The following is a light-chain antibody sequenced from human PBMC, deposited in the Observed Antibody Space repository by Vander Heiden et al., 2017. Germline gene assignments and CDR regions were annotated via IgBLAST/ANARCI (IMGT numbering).Light chain of an antibody. V-gene: IGLV3-21*02. Sequence: SYVLTQPPSASAAPGQTARITWGGNNMGTKSVHWYQQKPGQAPVLVVHDDSDRPSGIPERFSGSNSGNTATLTISRVEAGDEADYFCQVWDSSSDHVLFGGGTKVTVL. CDR3: QVWDSSSDHVL. CDR2: DDS. CDR1: NMGTKS. J-gene: IGLJ3*02.